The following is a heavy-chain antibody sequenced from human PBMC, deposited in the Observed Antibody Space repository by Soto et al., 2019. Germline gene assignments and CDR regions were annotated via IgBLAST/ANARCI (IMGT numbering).Heavy chain of an antibody. J-gene: IGHJ3*02. V-gene: IGHV3-23*01. CDR2: INGSGGIT. Sequence: GGSLILSCAASGFNFSSYSMILVRPAPGKGLEWVSAINGSGGITLYVDSVKGRFSIARDNSKNTLYLQMNSLRVEDTAVYYCAKRRGTVAAGRWEYAFDIRGQGTKVTVSS. CDR1: GFNFSSYS. CDR3: AKRRGTVAAGRWEYAFDI. D-gene: IGHD6-13*01.